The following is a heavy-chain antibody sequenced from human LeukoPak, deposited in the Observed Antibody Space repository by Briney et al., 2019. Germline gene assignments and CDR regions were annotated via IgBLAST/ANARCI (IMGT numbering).Heavy chain of an antibody. CDR2: ISTSSSYI. V-gene: IGHV3-21*01. CDR1: GFTLSSHS. CDR3: ARDKVYSSSWDYYYYMDV. D-gene: IGHD6-6*01. Sequence: GGSLRLSCAASGFTLSSHSMNWVRQAPGKGLEWVSSISTSSSYIYYADSVKGRFTISRDNAKNSLYLQMNSLRAEDTAVYYCARDKVYSSSWDYYYYMDVWGKGTTVTVSS. J-gene: IGHJ6*03.